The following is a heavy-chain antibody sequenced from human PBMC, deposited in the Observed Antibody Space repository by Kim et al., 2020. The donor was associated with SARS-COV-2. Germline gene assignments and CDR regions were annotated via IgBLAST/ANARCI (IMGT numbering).Heavy chain of an antibody. CDR1: GFTFGDYA. CDR3: AKEVAYDFWSGTGYFDY. CDR2: ISWNSGSI. J-gene: IGHJ4*02. V-gene: IGHV3-9*01. D-gene: IGHD3-3*01. Sequence: GGSLRLSCAASGFTFGDYAMHWVRQAPGKGLEWVSGISWNSGSIGYADSVKGRFTISRDNAKNSLYLQMNSLRAEDTALYYCAKEVAYDFWSGTGYFDYWGQGTLVTVSS.